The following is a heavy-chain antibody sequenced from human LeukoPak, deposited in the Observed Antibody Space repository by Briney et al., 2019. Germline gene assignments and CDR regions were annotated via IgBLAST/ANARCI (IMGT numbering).Heavy chain of an antibody. CDR3: ARESSGYYLRFWFDP. CDR2: INHSGST. CDR1: GGSFSGYY. D-gene: IGHD3-22*01. V-gene: IGHV4-34*01. J-gene: IGHJ5*02. Sequence: SETLSLTCAVYGGSFSGYYWSWIRQPPGKGLEWIGEINHSGSTNYNPSLKSRVTISVDTSKNQFSLKLSSVTAADTAVYHCARESSGYYLRFWFDPWGQGTLVTVSS.